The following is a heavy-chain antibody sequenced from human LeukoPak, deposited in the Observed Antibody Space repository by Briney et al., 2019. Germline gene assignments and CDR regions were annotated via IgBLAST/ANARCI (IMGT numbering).Heavy chain of an antibody. V-gene: IGHV4-30-2*01. CDR3: ARGLPPLGNYDFWGGYYNRRDYITDNWFDP. D-gene: IGHD3-3*01. Sequence: SETLSLTCAVSGGSISSGGYSWSWIRQPPGKGLEWIGYIYHSGSTYYNPSLKSRVTISVDRSKNQFSLKLSSVTAADTAVYYCARGLPPLGNYDFWGGYYNRRDYITDNWFDPWGQGTLVTVSS. J-gene: IGHJ5*02. CDR2: IYHSGST. CDR1: GGSISSGGYS.